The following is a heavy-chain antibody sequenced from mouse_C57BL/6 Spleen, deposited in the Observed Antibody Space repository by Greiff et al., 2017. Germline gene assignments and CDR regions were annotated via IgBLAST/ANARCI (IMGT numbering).Heavy chain of an antibody. CDR3: VKAVNHDLAMDY. V-gene: IGHV7-4*01. CDR1: GFTFTDYY. D-gene: IGHD2-3*01. Sequence: EVQLVDSGGGLVQPGASLRLSCAASGFTFTDYYMSWVRQPPGKAPEWLALIRNKANGYTTEYTASVKGRFTISRDTSQNILYLQMNTLSAEDSATYYCVKAVNHDLAMDYWGQGTSVTVSS. J-gene: IGHJ4*01. CDR2: IRNKANGYTT.